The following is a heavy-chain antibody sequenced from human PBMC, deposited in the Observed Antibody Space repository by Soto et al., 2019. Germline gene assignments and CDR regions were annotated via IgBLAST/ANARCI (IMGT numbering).Heavy chain of an antibody. D-gene: IGHD2-21*01. V-gene: IGHV1-18*01. J-gene: IGHJ4*02. CDR3: ASTIVESGDSDLID. CDR1: GYTFTSYG. Sequence: ASVKVSCKASGYTFTSYGISWVRQAPGQGLEWMGWISAYNGNTNYAQKLQGRVTMTTDTSTSTAYMELRSLRSDDTAVYYCASTIVESGDSDLIDWGQGTLVTVSS. CDR2: ISAYNGNT.